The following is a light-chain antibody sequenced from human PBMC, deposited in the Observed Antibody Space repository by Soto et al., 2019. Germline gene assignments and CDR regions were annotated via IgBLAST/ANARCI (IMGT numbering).Light chain of an antibody. J-gene: IGLJ1*01. V-gene: IGLV2-14*03. CDR3: CSYTSSSTHV. CDR1: TGNVGVYNF. CDR2: DVN. Sequence: QSALTQPASVSGSPGQSITISRTGTTGNVGVYNFVSWYQQHPGKVPKLMIFDVNRRPSGVSDRFSGSKSGNTASLTISGLQAEDEGDYYCCSYTSSSTHVFGSGTKLTVL.